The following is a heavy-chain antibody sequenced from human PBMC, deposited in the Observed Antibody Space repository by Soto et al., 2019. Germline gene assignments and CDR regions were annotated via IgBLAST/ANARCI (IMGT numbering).Heavy chain of an antibody. J-gene: IGHJ4*02. D-gene: IGHD1-1*01. CDR3: ARGPRSTSTGTGAF. CDR1: GFTFSMYW. V-gene: IGHV3-74*01. Sequence: PGASLRLSCAASGFTFSMYWMHLARQVPGKGPECVSRFNDDGSSTNYADSVKGRFTISRDNAKNTLYLQMNALGAEDTAVYYCARGPRSTSTGTGAFWGQGTLVNVSS. CDR2: FNDDGSST.